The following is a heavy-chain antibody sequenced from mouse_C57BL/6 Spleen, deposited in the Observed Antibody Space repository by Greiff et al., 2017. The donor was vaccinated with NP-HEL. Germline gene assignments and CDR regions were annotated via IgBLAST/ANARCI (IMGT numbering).Heavy chain of an antibody. D-gene: IGHD2-5*01. CDR1: GYAFSSSW. V-gene: IGHV1-82*01. Sequence: QVQLQQSGPELVKPGASVKISCKASGYAFSSSWMNWVKQRPGQGLEWIGRIYPGDGDTNYNGKFKGKATLTADKSSSTAYMQLSSLTSEDSAVYFCARSGYYSNYGDYWGQGTTLTVSS. J-gene: IGHJ2*01. CDR3: ARSGYYSNYGDY. CDR2: IYPGDGDT.